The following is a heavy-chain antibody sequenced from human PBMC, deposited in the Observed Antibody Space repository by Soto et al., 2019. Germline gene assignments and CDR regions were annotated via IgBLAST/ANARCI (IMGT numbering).Heavy chain of an antibody. J-gene: IGHJ1*01. V-gene: IGHV4-59*08. CDR3: ARRSTVTTGYFQH. Sequence: SETLSLTCTVSGGSISGYYWSWIPQPPGKGLEWIGYIYYGGSTNYNPSLRSRITISIDTSKNQFSLRLSSVTAADTAVYYCARRSTVTTGYFQHWGQGTLVTVSS. CDR2: IYYGGST. D-gene: IGHD4-17*01. CDR1: GGSISGYY.